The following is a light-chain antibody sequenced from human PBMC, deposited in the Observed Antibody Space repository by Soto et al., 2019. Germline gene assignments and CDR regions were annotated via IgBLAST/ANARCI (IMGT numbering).Light chain of an antibody. Sequence: SYELPQPPSVSVAPGQTARITCGGNNIGGKSVHWYQQKPGQAPVLVVYDDSDRPSGIPERFSGSNSVNTATLTISRVAAGDEADYYCQVWESGRGVFGTGTKVAV. J-gene: IGLJ1*01. CDR3: QVWESGRGV. CDR2: DDS. CDR1: NIGGKS. V-gene: IGLV3-21*02.